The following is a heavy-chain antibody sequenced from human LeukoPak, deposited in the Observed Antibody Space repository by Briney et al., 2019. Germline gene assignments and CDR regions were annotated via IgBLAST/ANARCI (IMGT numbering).Heavy chain of an antibody. J-gene: IGHJ4*02. CDR3: ARRFGELLAFDY. CDR1: GGSISSYY. CDR2: IYYSGST. D-gene: IGHD3-10*01. Sequence: SETLSLTCTVSGGSISSYYWSWIRQPPGKGLEWIGYIYYSGSTNYNPSLKSRVTISVDTSKNQFSLKLSSVTAADTAVYYCARRFGELLAFDYWGQGTLVTVSS. V-gene: IGHV4-59*12.